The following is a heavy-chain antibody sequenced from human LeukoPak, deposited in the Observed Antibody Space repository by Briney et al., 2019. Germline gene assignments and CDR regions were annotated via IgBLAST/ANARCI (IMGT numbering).Heavy chain of an antibody. D-gene: IGHD2-15*01. CDR1: GGSISSSNW. CDR3: ARGSHYCSGGSCYRHFDY. CDR2: IYHSGST. Sequence: SGTLSLTCAVSGGSISSSNWWSWVRQPPGKGLEWIGEIYHSGSTNYNPSLKSRVTISVDKSKNQFSLKLSSVTAADTAVYYCARGSHYCSGGSCYRHFDYWGQGTLVTVSS. V-gene: IGHV4-4*02. J-gene: IGHJ4*02.